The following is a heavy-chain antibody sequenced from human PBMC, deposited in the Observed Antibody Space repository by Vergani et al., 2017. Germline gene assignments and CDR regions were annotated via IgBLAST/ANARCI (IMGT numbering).Heavy chain of an antibody. J-gene: IGHJ4*02. CDR2: IYYSGST. CDR3: GRSLPVYGDYAQSDY. V-gene: IGHV4-59*01. CDR1: GGSISSYY. Sequence: QVQLQESGPGLVKPSETLYLTCTVSGGSISSYYWSWIRQPPGKGLEWIGYIYYSGSTNSNPSLKSRVTPSVDTSKNQFSLKLSSVTAADTAVYYCGRSLPVYGDYAQSDYWGQGTLVTVSS. D-gene: IGHD4-17*01.